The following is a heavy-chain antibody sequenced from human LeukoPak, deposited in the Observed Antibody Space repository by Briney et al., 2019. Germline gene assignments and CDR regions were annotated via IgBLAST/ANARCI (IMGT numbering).Heavy chain of an antibody. J-gene: IGHJ4*02. Sequence: GSLRLSCAASGFTVSSNYMSWVRQAPGKGLEWIGEINHSGSTNYNPSLKSRVTISVDTSKNQFSLKLSSVTAADTAVYYCARGRGGDTAMANPFDYWGQGTLVTVSS. V-gene: IGHV4-34*01. D-gene: IGHD5-18*01. CDR2: INHSGST. CDR1: GFTVSSNY. CDR3: ARGRGGDTAMANPFDY.